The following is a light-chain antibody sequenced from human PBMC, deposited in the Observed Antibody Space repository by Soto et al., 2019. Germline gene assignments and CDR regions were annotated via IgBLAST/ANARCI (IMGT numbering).Light chain of an antibody. V-gene: IGKV1-33*01. CDR1: QDISNY. CDR2: DAS. CDR3: QQYDNIPRT. J-gene: IGKJ4*01. Sequence: DIQMTQSPSALSASVGDRVTITCQASQDISNYLNWYQQKPGKAPKLLIHDASKLETGVPSRFSGRGSGTDFTFTIRSMQTEDIAIYYCQQYDNIPRTFGGGTKVDIK.